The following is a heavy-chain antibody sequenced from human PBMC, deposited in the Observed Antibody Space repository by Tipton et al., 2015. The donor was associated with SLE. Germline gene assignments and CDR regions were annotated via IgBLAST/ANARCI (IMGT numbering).Heavy chain of an antibody. V-gene: IGHV4-59*08. J-gene: IGHJ6*02. Sequence: TLSLTCTVSGGSISGYYWNWIRQPPGKGLEWIGYIFYSGSTKYNPSLKSRVTMSVDTAKNQFSLKLTSVTAADTAVYYCARGMVTWRGAILGVDVWGQGTTVNVSS. CDR2: IFYSGST. CDR3: ARGMVTWRGAILGVDV. D-gene: IGHD2-21*02. CDR1: GGSISGYY.